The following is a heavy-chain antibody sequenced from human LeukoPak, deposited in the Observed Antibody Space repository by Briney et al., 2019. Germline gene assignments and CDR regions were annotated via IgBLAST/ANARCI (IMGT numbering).Heavy chain of an antibody. J-gene: IGHJ4*02. D-gene: IGHD3-10*01. V-gene: IGHV4-59*01. CDR2: FYSSGST. CDR1: GGSISNYY. Sequence: SETLSLTCTVSGGSISNYYWSWIRQPPGKGLEWIGYFYSSGSTSYNPSLKSRVTISLDTSKNQFSLRLSSVTAADTAVYYCARVRYYYGSGSYSDYWGQGTLVTVSS. CDR3: ARVRYYYGSGSYSDY.